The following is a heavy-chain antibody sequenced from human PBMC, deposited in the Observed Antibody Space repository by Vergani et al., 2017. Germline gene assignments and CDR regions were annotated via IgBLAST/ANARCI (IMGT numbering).Heavy chain of an antibody. Sequence: EVQLVESGGGLVQPGGSLKLSCAASGFTFSGSAMHWVRQASGKGLEWVGRIRSKANSYATAYAASVKGRFTISRDNSKNTLYLQMNSLRAEDTAVYYCARDRGMDVWGQGTTVTVSS. J-gene: IGHJ6*02. CDR1: GFTFSGSA. V-gene: IGHV3-73*01. CDR3: ARDRGMDV. CDR2: IRSKANSYAT.